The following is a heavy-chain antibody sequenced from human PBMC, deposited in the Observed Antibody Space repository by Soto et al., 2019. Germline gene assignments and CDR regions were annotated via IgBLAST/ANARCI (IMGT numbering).Heavy chain of an antibody. V-gene: IGHV4-39*01. CDR1: GGSISSSSYY. J-gene: IGHJ5*02. CDR2: IYYSGST. Sequence: PSETLSLTCTVSGGSISSSSYYWGWIRQPPGKGLEWIGSIYYSGSTYYNPSLKSRVTISVDTSKNQFSLKLSSVTAADTAVYYCGRGGGGFTVTFRIWFDPWGQGTLVTVSS. D-gene: IGHD4-17*01. CDR3: GRGGGGFTVTFRIWFDP.